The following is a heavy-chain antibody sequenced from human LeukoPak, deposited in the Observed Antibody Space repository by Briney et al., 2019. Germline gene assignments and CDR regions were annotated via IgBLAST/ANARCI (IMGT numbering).Heavy chain of an antibody. D-gene: IGHD3-9*01. V-gene: IGHV4-59*01. CDR1: GGSISSYY. CDR2: IYYSGST. Sequence: SETLSLTCTVSGGSISSYYWSWIRQPPGKGLEWIGYIYYSGSTNYNPSLKSRVTISVDTSKNQFSLKLSSVTAADTAMYYCARVRYYDILTGYYYFDYWGQGTLVTVSS. J-gene: IGHJ4*02. CDR3: ARVRYYDILTGYYYFDY.